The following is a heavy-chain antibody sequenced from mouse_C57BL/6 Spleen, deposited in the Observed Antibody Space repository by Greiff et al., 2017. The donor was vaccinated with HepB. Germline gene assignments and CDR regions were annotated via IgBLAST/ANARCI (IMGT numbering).Heavy chain of an antibody. D-gene: IGHD1-1*01. CDR3: ARDAYYYGSSYWYFDV. J-gene: IGHJ1*03. CDR1: GFTFSDYY. V-gene: IGHV5-16*01. CDR2: INYDGSST. Sequence: EVQLVESEGGLVQPGRSMKLSCTASGFTFSDYYMAWVRQVPEKGLEWVANINYDGSSTYYLDSLKSRFIISRDNAKNILYLQMSSLKSEDTATYYCARDAYYYGSSYWYFDVWGTGTTVTVSS.